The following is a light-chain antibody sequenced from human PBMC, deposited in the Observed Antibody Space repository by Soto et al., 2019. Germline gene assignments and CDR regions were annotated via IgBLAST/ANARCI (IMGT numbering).Light chain of an antibody. J-gene: IGKJ4*01. V-gene: IGKV3-11*01. CDR2: DAS. Sequence: EIVLTQSPATLSLSPGERATLSCRASQSVSSYLAWYQQKPGQAPRLLIYDASNRATGIPARFSGSGSGTDFTRTISSLEPEDCAIYYCQQRSNWPPVTFGGGTKVALK. CDR1: QSVSSY. CDR3: QQRSNWPPVT.